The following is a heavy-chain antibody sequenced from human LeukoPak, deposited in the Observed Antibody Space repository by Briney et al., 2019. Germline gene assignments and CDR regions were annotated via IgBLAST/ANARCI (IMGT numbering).Heavy chain of an antibody. CDR3: ARDTLVGYCSSTSCYV. Sequence: SETLSLTCAVSGGSISSGGYSWSWIRQPPGKGLEWIGYIYHSGSTYYNPSLKSRVTISVDTSKNQFSLKLSSVTAADTAVYYCARDTLVGYCSSTSCYVWGQGTLVTVSS. V-gene: IGHV4-30-2*05. CDR2: IYHSGST. CDR1: GGSISSGGYS. D-gene: IGHD2-2*01. J-gene: IGHJ4*02.